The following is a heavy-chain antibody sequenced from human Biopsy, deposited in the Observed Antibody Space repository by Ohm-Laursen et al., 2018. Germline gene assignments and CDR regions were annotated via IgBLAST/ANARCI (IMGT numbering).Heavy chain of an antibody. Sequence: SLRLSRAASGFTFRDYPMNWVRQAPGKGLEWVAHIDVSDYNTYYADSVRGRFTISRDNSKQMVHLEINSLTADDTAVYYCVKQWGGYNFDSWGQGTLVTVSS. CDR3: VKQWGGYNFDS. D-gene: IGHD1-14*01. CDR1: GFTFRDYP. CDR2: IDVSDYNT. V-gene: IGHV3-23*01. J-gene: IGHJ5*01.